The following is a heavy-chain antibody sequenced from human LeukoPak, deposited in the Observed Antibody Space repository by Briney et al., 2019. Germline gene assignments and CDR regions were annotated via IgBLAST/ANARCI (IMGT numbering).Heavy chain of an antibody. CDR1: GFTFSSYS. V-gene: IGHV3-33*06. D-gene: IGHD3-3*01. CDR3: AKEIFDFWSGYPDY. J-gene: IGHJ4*02. CDR2: IWFDGSNK. Sequence: GGSLRLSCAASGFTFSSYSMNWVRQAPGKGPEWVAVIWFDGSNKYYADSVKGRFTISRDNSKNTLYLEMNSLRAEDTAVYYCAKEIFDFWSGYPDYWGQGTLVTVSS.